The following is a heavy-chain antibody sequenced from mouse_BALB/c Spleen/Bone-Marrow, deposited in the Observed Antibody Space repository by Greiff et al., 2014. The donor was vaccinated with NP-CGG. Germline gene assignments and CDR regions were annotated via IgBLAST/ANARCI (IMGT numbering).Heavy chain of an antibody. Sequence: EVQLQQSGPELVKPGASVKTSCKASGYTFTSYVLHWVKQKPGQGLEWIGYINPYNDGTKSNEKFKGKATLTSDKSSSTAYMELSSLTSEDSAVYYCAREDGYYGMDYWGQGTSVTVSS. D-gene: IGHD2-3*01. CDR1: GYTFTSYV. V-gene: IGHV1-14*01. CDR3: AREDGYYGMDY. CDR2: INPYNDGT. J-gene: IGHJ4*01.